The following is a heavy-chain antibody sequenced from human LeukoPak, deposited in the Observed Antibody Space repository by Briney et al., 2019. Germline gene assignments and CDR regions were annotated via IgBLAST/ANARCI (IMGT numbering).Heavy chain of an antibody. J-gene: IGHJ5*01. D-gene: IGHD2-2*01. CDR3: AKDQIYCSSTSCYGWFDS. CDR1: GFTFSSYD. V-gene: IGHV3-48*03. CDR2: ITSSGTT. Sequence: AGGSLRLSCTASGFTFSSYDFNWVRQAPGKGLEWVSCITSSGTTYYADSVKGRFTISRDNAKNLLYLQMNSLRVEDTAVYYCAKDQIYCSSTSCYGWFDSWGQGTLVTVSS.